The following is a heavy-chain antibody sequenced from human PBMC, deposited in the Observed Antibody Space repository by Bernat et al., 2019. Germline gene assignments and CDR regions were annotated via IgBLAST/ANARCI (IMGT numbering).Heavy chain of an antibody. CDR2: INSDGSST. CDR3: AKFILTNWAVD. J-gene: IGHJ4*02. CDR1: GFTFSSYW. V-gene: IGHV3-74*01. Sequence: EVQLVESGGGLVQPGGSLRLSCAASGFTFSSYWMHWVRQAPGKGLVWVSRINSDGSSTSYADSVKGRFTISRDNAKNTLYLQMNSLRAEDTALYYCAKFILTNWAVDWGQGTLVTVSS. D-gene: IGHD2-8*01.